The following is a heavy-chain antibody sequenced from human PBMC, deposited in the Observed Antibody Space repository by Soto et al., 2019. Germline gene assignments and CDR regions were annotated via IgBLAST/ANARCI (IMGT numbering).Heavy chain of an antibody. D-gene: IGHD3-16*01. J-gene: IGHJ6*02. V-gene: IGHV1-18*01. Sequence: GASVKVSCKASGYTFTSYGISWVRQAPGQGLEWMGWISAYNGNTNYAQKLQGRVTMTTDTSTSTAYMELRSLRSDDTAVYYCARETPSSPYIYYYGMDVWGQGTTVTVSS. CDR2: ISAYNGNT. CDR3: ARETPSSPYIYYYGMDV. CDR1: GYTFTSYG.